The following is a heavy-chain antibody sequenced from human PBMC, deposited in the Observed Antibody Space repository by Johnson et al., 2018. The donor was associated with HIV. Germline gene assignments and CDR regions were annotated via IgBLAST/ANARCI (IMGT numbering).Heavy chain of an antibody. CDR2: IKQDGSEK. Sequence: VQLVESGGGLVQPGGSLRLSCAASGFTFSSYWMTWVRQAPGKGLEWVANIKQDGSEKYYVDSVKGRFTISRDNAKNSLYLQMIRLRVDDTAVYYCAKDFLVARPSDHDAVDIWGQGTVVTVSS. CDR3: AKDFLVARPSDHDAVDI. J-gene: IGHJ3*02. CDR1: GFTFSSYW. V-gene: IGHV3-7*01. D-gene: IGHD5-12*01.